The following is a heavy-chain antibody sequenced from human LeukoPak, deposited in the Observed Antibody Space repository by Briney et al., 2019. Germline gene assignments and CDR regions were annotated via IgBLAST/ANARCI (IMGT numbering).Heavy chain of an antibody. CDR3: ARDAHNDILTGYAKDAFDI. J-gene: IGHJ3*02. D-gene: IGHD3-9*01. Sequence: SETLSLTCTVSGGSISSYYWSWIRQPPGKGLEWIGYIYYSGSTNYNPSLKSRVTISVDTSKNQFSLKLSSVTAADTAVYYCARDAHNDILTGYAKDAFDIWGQATMVTVSS. V-gene: IGHV4-59*01. CDR1: GGSISSYY. CDR2: IYYSGST.